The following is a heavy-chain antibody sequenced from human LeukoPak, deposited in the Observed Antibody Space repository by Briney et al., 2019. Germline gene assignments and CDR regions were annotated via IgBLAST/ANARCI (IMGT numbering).Heavy chain of an antibody. CDR3: ARDNSVRDEAWWFNP. CDR1: ASTFTINY. J-gene: IGHJ5*02. V-gene: IGHV1-46*01. D-gene: IGHD5-24*01. CDR2: ISPSGGST. Sequence: ASVNLCFNSFASTFTINYMHLVWHGPGPGQELMGVISPSGGSTTYAQKFQGRVTLTRDMSTSTDYLELSSLRSEDTVVYYCARDNSVRDEAWWFNPWGQGTLVTVSS.